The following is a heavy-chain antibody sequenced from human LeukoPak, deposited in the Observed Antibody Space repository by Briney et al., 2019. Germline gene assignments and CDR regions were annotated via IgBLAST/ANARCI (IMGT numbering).Heavy chain of an antibody. CDR2: IYTSGST. Sequence: SETLSLTCTVSGGSISSGSYYCSWIRQPAGKGLEWIERIYTSGSTNDNPSLKSRVTISVDTSKNQFSLKLSSVTAADTAVYYCAREANVDTAMVGYYFDYWGQGTLVTVSS. CDR1: GGSISSGSYY. CDR3: AREANVDTAMVGYYFDY. D-gene: IGHD5-18*01. V-gene: IGHV4-61*02. J-gene: IGHJ4*02.